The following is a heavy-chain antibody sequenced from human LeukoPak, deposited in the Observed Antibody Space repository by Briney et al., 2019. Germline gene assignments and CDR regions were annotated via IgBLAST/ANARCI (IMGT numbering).Heavy chain of an antibody. Sequence: ASVKVSCKASGGTFSSYAISWVRQAPGQGLEWMGGIIPIFGTANYAQKFQGRVTITADKSTSTAYMELSSLRSEDTAVYYCARDRITMVRGVIYYFDYWGQGTLVTVSS. CDR3: ARDRITMVRGVIYYFDY. D-gene: IGHD3-10*01. J-gene: IGHJ4*02. CDR1: GGTFSSYA. V-gene: IGHV1-69*06. CDR2: IIPIFGTA.